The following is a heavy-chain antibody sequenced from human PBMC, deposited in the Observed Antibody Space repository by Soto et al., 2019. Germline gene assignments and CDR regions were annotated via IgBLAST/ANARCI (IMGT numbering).Heavy chain of an antibody. Sequence: EVQLVESGGGLVQPGGSLRLSCAASGFTFSSYWMHWVRQAPGKGLVWVSRINSDGSSTSYADSVKGRFTISRDNAKNTLYLQMNSLRAEDSAVYYCAREGPTSSTSCYMDVWGKGTTVTVSS. D-gene: IGHD2-2*01. J-gene: IGHJ6*03. V-gene: IGHV3-74*01. CDR1: GFTFSSYW. CDR3: AREGPTSSTSCYMDV. CDR2: INSDGSST.